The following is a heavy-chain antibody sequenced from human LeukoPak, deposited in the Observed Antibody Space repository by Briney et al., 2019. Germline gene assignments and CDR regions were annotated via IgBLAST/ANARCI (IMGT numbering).Heavy chain of an antibody. V-gene: IGHV3-74*01. J-gene: IGHJ4*02. CDR2: IKTDGSST. D-gene: IGHD3-3*01. CDR1: GFTFSSYW. Sequence: PGGSLRLSCAASGFTFSSYWMHWVRQAPGKGLVWVSRIKTDGSSTSYADSVKGRFTISRDNAKNTLYLQMNSLRAEDTAVYYCARGASYYDFWSGYYSGFDYWGQGTLVTVSS. CDR3: ARGASYYDFWSGYYSGFDY.